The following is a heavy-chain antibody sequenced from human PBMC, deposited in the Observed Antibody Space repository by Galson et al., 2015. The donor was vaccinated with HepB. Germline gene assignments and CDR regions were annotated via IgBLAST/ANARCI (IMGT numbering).Heavy chain of an antibody. CDR3: ARGMGRLGFDY. Sequence: ETLSLTCIVSGGSISSYYWSWIRQPPGKGLEWIGYIYYSGSTNYNPSLKSRVTISVDTSKNQFSLKLSSVTAADTAVYYCARGMGRLGFDYWGQGTLVTVSS. CDR1: GGSISSYY. D-gene: IGHD3-10*01. V-gene: IGHV4-59*01. CDR2: IYYSGST. J-gene: IGHJ4*02.